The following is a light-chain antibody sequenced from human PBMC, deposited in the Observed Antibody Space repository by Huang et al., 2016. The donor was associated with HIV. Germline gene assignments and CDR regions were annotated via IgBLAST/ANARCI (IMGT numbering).Light chain of an antibody. CDR3: QQYNNWPPLT. CDR2: RAS. J-gene: IGKJ4*01. Sequence: EVVMTQSPNTLSVSPGERATLSCRASQSISSNLAWYHQNPGPAPMLLIYRASARAAGVPAMFSGSGSGTEFTLTISSLQSEDFAIYYWQQYNNWPPLTFGGGTKVEI. CDR1: QSISSN. V-gene: IGKV3-15*01.